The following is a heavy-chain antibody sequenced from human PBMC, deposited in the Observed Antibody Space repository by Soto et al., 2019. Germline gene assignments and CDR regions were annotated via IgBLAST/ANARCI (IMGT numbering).Heavy chain of an antibody. CDR3: ARDKINGLFDD. J-gene: IGHJ4*02. CDR1: GGSFSGYS. D-gene: IGHD2-8*01. V-gene: IGHV4-34*01. Sequence: SETLSLTCAVYGGSFSGYSWTWIRQPPGTGLEWIGEINHTGSTNYNPSLKSRVTISVDTSKNQFSLKLTSVTAADTAVYYCARDKINGLFDDWGQGTLVNVAS. CDR2: INHTGST.